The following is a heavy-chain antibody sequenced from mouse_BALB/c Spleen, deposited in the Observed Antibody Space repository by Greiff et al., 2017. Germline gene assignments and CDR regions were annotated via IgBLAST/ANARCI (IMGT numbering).Heavy chain of an antibody. CDR3: ARPYDGSSPNWYFDV. CDR1: GFTFSSYA. Sequence: EVQGVESGGGLVKPGGSLKLSCAASGFTFSSYAMSWVRQTPEKRLEWVATISSGGSYTYYPDSVKGRFTISRDNAKNTLYLQMSSLKSEDTAMYYCARPYDGSSPNWYFDVWGAGTTVTVSS. D-gene: IGHD2-3*01. CDR2: ISSGGSYT. J-gene: IGHJ1*01. V-gene: IGHV5-6*01.